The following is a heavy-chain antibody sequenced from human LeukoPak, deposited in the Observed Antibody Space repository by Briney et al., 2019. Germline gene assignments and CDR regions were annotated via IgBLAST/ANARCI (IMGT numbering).Heavy chain of an antibody. CDR3: ARGSYDSSGRPNWFDP. CDR1: GFTFSSYA. V-gene: IGHV3-30-3*01. J-gene: IGHJ5*02. Sequence: GGSLRLSCAASGFTFSSYAVHWVRQAPGKGLEWMAVISYDGSNKYYADSVKGRFTISRDNSKNTLYLQMNSLRAEDTAVYYCARGSYDSSGRPNWFDPWGQGTLVTVSS. CDR2: ISYDGSNK. D-gene: IGHD3-22*01.